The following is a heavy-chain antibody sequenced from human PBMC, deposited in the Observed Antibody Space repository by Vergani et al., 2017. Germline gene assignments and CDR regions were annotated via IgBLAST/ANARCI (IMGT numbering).Heavy chain of an antibody. CDR2: IYYSGST. D-gene: IGHD3-22*01. Sequence: QVQLQESGPGLVKPSETLSLTCTVSGGSVSSGSYYWSWIRQPAGKGLEWIGYIYYSGSTNYNPSLKSRVTISVDTSKNQFSLKLSSVTAADTAVYYCARAERIQLWLSDYDSSGSHPGVVDYWGQGTLVTVSS. CDR3: ARAERIQLWLSDYDSSGSHPGVVDY. J-gene: IGHJ4*02. CDR1: GGSVSSGSYY. V-gene: IGHV4-61*10.